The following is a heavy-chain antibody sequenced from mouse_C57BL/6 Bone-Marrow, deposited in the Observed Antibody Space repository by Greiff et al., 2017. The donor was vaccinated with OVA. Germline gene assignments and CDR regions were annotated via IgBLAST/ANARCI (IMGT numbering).Heavy chain of an antibody. D-gene: IGHD1-1*01. CDR1: GYTFTDYY. J-gene: IGHJ1*03. V-gene: IGHV1-76*01. Sequence: QVQLQQSGAELVRPGASVKLSCKASGYTFTDYYINWVKQRPGQGLEWIARIYPGSGNTYYNEKFKGKATLTAEKSSSTAYTQLSSLTSEDSAVYFCARYGVVAKYFDVWGTGTTVTVSS. CDR2: IYPGSGNT. CDR3: ARYGVVAKYFDV.